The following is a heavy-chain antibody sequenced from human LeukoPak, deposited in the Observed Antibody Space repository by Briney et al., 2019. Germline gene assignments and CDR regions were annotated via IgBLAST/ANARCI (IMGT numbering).Heavy chain of an antibody. CDR2: IIPIFGTA. CDR3: ARVVRGALYYFDY. J-gene: IGHJ4*02. D-gene: IGHD3-10*01. Sequence: ASVKVSCKASGGTFSSYAISWVRQAPGQGLEWMGGIIPIFGTANYAQKFQGRVTITTDESTSTAYMELSSLRSEDTAVYYCARVVRGALYYFDYWGQGTLVTVSS. V-gene: IGHV1-69*05. CDR1: GGTFSSYA.